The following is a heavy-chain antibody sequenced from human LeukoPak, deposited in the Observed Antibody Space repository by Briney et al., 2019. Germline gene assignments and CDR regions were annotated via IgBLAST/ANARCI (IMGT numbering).Heavy chain of an antibody. CDR2: IYYSGST. Sequence: SETLSLTCTVSGGSISSGAYYWSWIRQHTGKGLEWIGYIYYSGSTYYNPSLKSRVTISVDTSKNQFSLKLNSVTAADTAVYYCARDGGDCSGYHSLDYWGQGTLVTVSS. CDR3: ARDGGDCSGYHSLDY. CDR1: GGSISSGAYY. V-gene: IGHV4-31*03. D-gene: IGHD3-22*01. J-gene: IGHJ4*02.